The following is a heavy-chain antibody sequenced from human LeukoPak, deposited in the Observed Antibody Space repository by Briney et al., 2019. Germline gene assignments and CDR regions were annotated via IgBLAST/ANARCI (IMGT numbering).Heavy chain of an antibody. J-gene: IGHJ4*02. V-gene: IGHV1-69*13. D-gene: IGHD6-19*01. Sequence: SVKVSCKASGGTFSSYAISWVRQAPGQGLEWIGGIIPIFGTANYAQKFQGRVTITADESTSTAYMELSSLRSEDTAVYYCARRIAVAGTGQFDYWGQGTLVTVSS. CDR2: IIPIFGTA. CDR3: ARRIAVAGTGQFDY. CDR1: GGTFSSYA.